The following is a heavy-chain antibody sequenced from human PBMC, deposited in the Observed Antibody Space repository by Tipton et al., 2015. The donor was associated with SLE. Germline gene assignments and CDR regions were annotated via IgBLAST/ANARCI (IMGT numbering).Heavy chain of an antibody. Sequence: TLSLTCTVSGGSISSSSYYWGWIRQPPGKGLEWIGSIYYSGSTYYNPSLKSRVTISVDTSKNQFSLKLSSVTAADTAVYYCARQGPLAAAASNWFDPWGQGTLVTVSS. CDR2: IYYSGST. J-gene: IGHJ5*02. D-gene: IGHD6-13*01. CDR3: ARQGPLAAAASNWFDP. V-gene: IGHV4-39*07. CDR1: GGSISSSSYY.